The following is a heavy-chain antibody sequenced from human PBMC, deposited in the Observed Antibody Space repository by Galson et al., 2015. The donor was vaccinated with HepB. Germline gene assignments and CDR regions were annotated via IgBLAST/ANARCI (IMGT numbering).Heavy chain of an antibody. CDR2: ISYDGSNK. CDR3: AKLVGITMIVVPDDAFDI. Sequence: SLRLSCAASGFTFSSYGMHWVRQAPGKGLEWVAVISYDGSNKYYADSVKGRFTISRDNSKNTLYLQMNSLRAEDTAVYYCAKLVGITMIVVPDDAFDIWGQGTVVTVSS. D-gene: IGHD3-22*01. CDR1: GFTFSSYG. J-gene: IGHJ3*02. V-gene: IGHV3-30*18.